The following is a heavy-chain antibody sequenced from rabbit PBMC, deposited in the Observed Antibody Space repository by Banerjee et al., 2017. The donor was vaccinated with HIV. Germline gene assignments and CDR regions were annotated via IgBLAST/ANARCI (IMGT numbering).Heavy chain of an antibody. CDR2: IDAGSSGST. J-gene: IGHJ4*01. D-gene: IGHD8-1*01. CDR1: GLDFSSSYW. CDR3: ARDSGSSYATGMSPFNL. V-gene: IGHV1S40*01. Sequence: QSLEESGGDLVKPGASLTLTCKASGLDFSSSYWICWVRQAPGKGLEWIACIDAGSSGSTVYASWAKGRFTISKTSSTTVTLQMTSLTAADTATYFCARDSGSSYATGMSPFNLWGQGTLVTVS.